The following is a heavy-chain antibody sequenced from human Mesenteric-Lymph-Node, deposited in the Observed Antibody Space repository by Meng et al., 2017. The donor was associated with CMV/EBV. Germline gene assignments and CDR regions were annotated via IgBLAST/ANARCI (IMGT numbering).Heavy chain of an antibody. D-gene: IGHD3-16*01. J-gene: IGHJ4*02. Sequence: RSLRISCAASGFTFSNYGKQWERKAPGKGREWVEVIWSDGSNEHYADSVEGRFTISRDNSKSTLYLQMNSLRAEDTAIYYCMCIPGGWGQGTLVTVSS. CDR2: IWSDGSNE. CDR1: GFTFSNYG. V-gene: IGHV3-33*01. CDR3: MCIPGG.